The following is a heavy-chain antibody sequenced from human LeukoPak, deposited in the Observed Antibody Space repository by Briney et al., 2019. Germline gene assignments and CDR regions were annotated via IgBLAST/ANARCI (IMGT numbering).Heavy chain of an antibody. CDR1: GFTFSSYS. J-gene: IGHJ2*01. V-gene: IGHV3-48*01. CDR3: ARKGWYSDL. Sequence: PGGSLRLSCAASGFTFSSYSMNWVRQAPGKGLEWVSYISSSSTIYYADSVKGRFTISRDNAKNSHYLQMNSLRAEDTAVYYCARKGWYSDLWGRGTLVSVSS. CDR2: ISSSSTI.